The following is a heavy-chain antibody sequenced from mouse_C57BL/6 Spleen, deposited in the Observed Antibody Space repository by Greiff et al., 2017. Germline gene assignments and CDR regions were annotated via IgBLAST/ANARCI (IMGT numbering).Heavy chain of an antibody. V-gene: IGHV5-4*01. J-gene: IGHJ2*01. CDR3: ARYYYGSSYVCLDY. Sequence: EVHLVESGGGLVKPGGSLKLSCAASGFTFSSYAMSWVRQTPEKRLEWVATISDGGSYTYYPDNVKGRFTISRDNAKNNLYLQMSHLKSEDTAMYYCARYYYGSSYVCLDYWGQGTTLTVSS. CDR1: GFTFSSYA. CDR2: ISDGGSYT. D-gene: IGHD1-1*01.